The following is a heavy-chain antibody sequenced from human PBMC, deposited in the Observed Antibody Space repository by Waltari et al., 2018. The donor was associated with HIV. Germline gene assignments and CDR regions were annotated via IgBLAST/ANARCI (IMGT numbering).Heavy chain of an antibody. Sequence: VHLLESGGGLVQPGGSLRLSCAASGFSFSSYALSWVRQAPGKGRGCVSAISGTGGTGYYADSGRGRFTISRDNAKNTLFLQMDSLRADDTAVYYCAKVYYYDSSTYFLKVPHYDYWGQGTLVTVSS. J-gene: IGHJ4*02. CDR2: ISGTGGTG. D-gene: IGHD3-22*01. V-gene: IGHV3-23*01. CDR3: AKVYYYDSSTYFLKVPHYDY. CDR1: GFSFSSYA.